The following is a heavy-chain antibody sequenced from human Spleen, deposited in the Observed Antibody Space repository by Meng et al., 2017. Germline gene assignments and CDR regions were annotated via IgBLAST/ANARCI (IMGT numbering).Heavy chain of an antibody. D-gene: IGHD3-10*01. V-gene: IGHV4-31*03. CDR2: ISNSGKT. Sequence: QVQLQESGPGLVKPSQTLSLTCTVSGDSITRRTAYWSWIRHHPGKGLEWIGYISNSGKTRYNPSLMSRLTISADTSKNQFSLKLSSVTAADTAVYYCARDHLGEYYKAFDIWGQGTLVTVSS. J-gene: IGHJ3*02. CDR3: ARDHLGEYYKAFDI. CDR1: GDSITRRTAY.